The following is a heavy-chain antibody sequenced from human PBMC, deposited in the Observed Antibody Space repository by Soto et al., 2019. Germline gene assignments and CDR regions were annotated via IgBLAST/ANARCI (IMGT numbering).Heavy chain of an antibody. J-gene: IGHJ4*02. CDR2: MYFSGST. V-gene: IGHV4-39*01. Sequence: SETLSLTCTFSGSSITSSTHYWGWIRQPPGKGLEWIGSMYFSGSTYYNPSLKSRVTISVDTSNNQVSLKLSSVTAADTSVYYCARSMQWLIQSLDHWGQGTLVTVSS. CDR3: ARSMQWLIQSLDH. D-gene: IGHD6-19*01. CDR1: GSSITSSTHY.